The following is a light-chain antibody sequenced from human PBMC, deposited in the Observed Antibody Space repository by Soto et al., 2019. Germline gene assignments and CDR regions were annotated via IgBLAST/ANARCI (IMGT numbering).Light chain of an antibody. V-gene: IGKV3-15*01. CDR2: GAS. CDR1: QSFISK. CDR3: QQYNSWLWT. J-gene: IGKJ1*01. Sequence: EIVMTQSPATLSVSPGEGATLSCRASQSFISKLSWYQHKPCQAPSLLICGASSRATGIPARFSGSWSGTEFTLNISSLQSEESAVYYCQQYNSWLWTFGQGTKVDI.